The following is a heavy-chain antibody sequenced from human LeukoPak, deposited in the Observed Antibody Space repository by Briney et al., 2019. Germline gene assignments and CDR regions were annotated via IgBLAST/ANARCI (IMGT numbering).Heavy chain of an antibody. CDR3: ARGLYSSSWYRYYYYYYGMDV. CDR1: GGTFSSYA. D-gene: IGHD6-13*01. Sequence: SVKVSCKASGGTFSSYAISWVRQAPGQGLEWMGRIIPILGIANYAQKFQGRVTITADKSTSTAYMELSSLRSEDTAVYYCARGLYSSSWYRYYYYYYGMDVWGQGTTVTVSS. J-gene: IGHJ6*02. V-gene: IGHV1-69*04. CDR2: IIPILGIA.